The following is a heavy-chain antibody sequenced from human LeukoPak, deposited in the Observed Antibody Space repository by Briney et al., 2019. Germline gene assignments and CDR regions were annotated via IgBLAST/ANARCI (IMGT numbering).Heavy chain of an antibody. CDR2: IIPIFGTA. CDR3: ARGSEYCSSTSCYMEFDY. CDR1: GGTFSSYA. V-gene: IGHV1-69*13. D-gene: IGHD2-2*02. J-gene: IGHJ4*02. Sequence: SVKVSCKASGGTFSSYAISWVRQAPGQGLEWMGGIIPIFGTANYAQKFQGRVTITADESTSTAYMELSSLRSEDTAVYYCARGSEYCSSTSCYMEFDYWGQGTLVTVSS.